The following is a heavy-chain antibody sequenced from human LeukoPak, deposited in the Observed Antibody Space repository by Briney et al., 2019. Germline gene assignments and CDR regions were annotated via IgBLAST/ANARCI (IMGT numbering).Heavy chain of an antibody. J-gene: IGHJ4*02. D-gene: IGHD5-12*01. CDR3: ARGRRGYSYVGEVLDS. CDR2: ISHTGRT. Sequence: SETLSLTCAAYGGTFSRFHWSWIRQPPGKGLEWIGEISHTGRTNYSPSLNSRVTISVDTSKNQFSLKLRSVTAADTAVYYCARGRRGYSYVGEVLDSWSQGTLVSVSS. V-gene: IGHV4-34*01. CDR1: GGTFSRFH.